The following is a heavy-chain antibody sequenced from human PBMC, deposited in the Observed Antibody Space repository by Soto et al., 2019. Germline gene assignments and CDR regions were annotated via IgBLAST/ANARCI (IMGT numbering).Heavy chain of an antibody. CDR2: ISSSSSYI. J-gene: IGHJ4*02. D-gene: IGHD5-18*01. CDR1: GFTFSSYS. Sequence: EVQLVESGGGLVKPGGSLRLSCAASGFTFSSYSMNWVRQAPGKGLEWVSSISSSSSYIYYADSVKGRFTISRDNAKNSPYLQINRLRAEDTAVYYCARDQPGYSYGYGLGYWGQGTLVTVSS. V-gene: IGHV3-21*01. CDR3: ARDQPGYSYGYGLGY.